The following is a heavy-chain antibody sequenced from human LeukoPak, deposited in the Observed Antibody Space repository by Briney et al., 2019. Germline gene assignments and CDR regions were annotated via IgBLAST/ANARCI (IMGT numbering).Heavy chain of an antibody. CDR3: ARHQHDYGDYVFDY. Sequence: SETLSLICTVSGGSISSSSYYWGWIRQPPGKGLEWIGSIYYSGSTYYNPSLKSRVTISVDTSKNQFSLKLSSVTAADTAVYYCARHQHDYGDYVFDYWGQGTLVTVSS. D-gene: IGHD4-17*01. V-gene: IGHV4-39*01. J-gene: IGHJ4*02. CDR1: GGSISSSSYY. CDR2: IYYSGST.